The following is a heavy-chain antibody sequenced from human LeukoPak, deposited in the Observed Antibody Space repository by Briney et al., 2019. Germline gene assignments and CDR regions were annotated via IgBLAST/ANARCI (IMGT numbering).Heavy chain of an antibody. Sequence: GGSLRLSCAASGFTFSSSAMNWVRQAPGKGLEWVSYISSSGSTIYYADSVKGRFTISRDNAKNSLYLQMNSLRAEDTAVYYCARVLRQMATTYFDYWGQGTLVTVSS. D-gene: IGHD5-24*01. CDR3: ARVLRQMATTYFDY. CDR1: GFTFSSSA. CDR2: ISSSGSTI. V-gene: IGHV3-48*04. J-gene: IGHJ4*02.